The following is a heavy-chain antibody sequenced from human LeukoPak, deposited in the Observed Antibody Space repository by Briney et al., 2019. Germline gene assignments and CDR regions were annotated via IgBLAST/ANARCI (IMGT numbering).Heavy chain of an antibody. CDR3: ARHVSGIYGSRGDYDY. CDR1: GGSIINFY. CDR2: IHSNGGT. V-gene: IGHV4-59*08. J-gene: IGHJ4*02. D-gene: IGHD3-10*01. Sequence: PSETLSLTCSVSGGSIINFYWSWIRQPPGKGLEWIGYIHSNGGTRYNPALKSRVTMSVDTSNNQFSLKLDSVTAADTAVFSCARHVSGIYGSRGDYDYWGQGTLVTVSS.